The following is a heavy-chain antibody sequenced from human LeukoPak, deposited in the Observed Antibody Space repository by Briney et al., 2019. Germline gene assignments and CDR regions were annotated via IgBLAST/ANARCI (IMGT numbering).Heavy chain of an antibody. CDR3: VAAGYAFEI. Sequence: GGSLRLSCAASGFTFSSHSMNWVGPAPGKGLEGVSYISSSNYIYYPDSVECRFTISRHNAKNSLYQQMNSRRAEHTAVSYCVAAGYAFEIWGQGKLGTVSS. D-gene: IGHD6-13*01. CDR1: GFTFSSHS. CDR2: ISSSNYI. J-gene: IGHJ3*02. V-gene: IGHV3-21*01.